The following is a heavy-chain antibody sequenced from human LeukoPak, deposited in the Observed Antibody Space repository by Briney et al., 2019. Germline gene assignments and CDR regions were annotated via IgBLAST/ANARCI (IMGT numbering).Heavy chain of an antibody. CDR2: INPNSGGT. CDR1: GYTFTGYY. CDR3: ARAPSDFYSGSFDY. Sequence: GASVTVSCKASGYTFTGYYMHWVRQAPGQGLEWMGWINPNSGGTNYAQKFQGRVTMTRDTSISTAYMELSRLRSDDTAVYYCARAPSDFYSGSFDYWGQGTLVTVSS. V-gene: IGHV1-2*02. J-gene: IGHJ4*02. D-gene: IGHD1-26*01.